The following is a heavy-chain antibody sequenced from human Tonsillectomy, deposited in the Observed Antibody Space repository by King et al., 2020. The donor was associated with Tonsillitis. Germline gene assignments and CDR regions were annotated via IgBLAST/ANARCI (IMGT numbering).Heavy chain of an antibody. Sequence: LQLQESGPGLVKPSETLSLTYTVSGGSISRGSYYWGWIRQPPGKGLEWIGSIYYSGSTYYNPSLKRRVTISVDTSKNHFSLKLISVTAADTALYYCVVAPAAIRSYNCFDPWGQGTLVTVSS. CDR3: VVAPAAIRSYNCFDP. CDR2: IYYSGST. D-gene: IGHD2-2*01. V-gene: IGHV4-39*02. CDR1: GGSISRGSYY. J-gene: IGHJ5*02.